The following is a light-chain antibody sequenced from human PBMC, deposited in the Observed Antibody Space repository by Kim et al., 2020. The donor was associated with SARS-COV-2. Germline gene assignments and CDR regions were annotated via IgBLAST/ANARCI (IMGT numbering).Light chain of an antibody. CDR1: KVGDRY. CDR3: QAWDSSTYV. V-gene: IGLV3-1*01. CDR2: QDT. J-gene: IGLJ1*01. Sequence: APPGQTASISWSGDKVGDRYACWYQQKPGQSPVLVIYQDTKRPSGIPERSSGSNSGNTATLTISGTQAMDEADYYCQAWDSSTYVFGTGTKVTVL.